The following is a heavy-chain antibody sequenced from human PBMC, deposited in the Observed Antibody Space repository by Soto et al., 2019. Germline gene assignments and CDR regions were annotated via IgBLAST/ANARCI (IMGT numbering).Heavy chain of an antibody. J-gene: IGHJ6*02. CDR3: AKAGYSGYDWGGYYYYYGMDV. CDR1: GFTFSSYG. Sequence: GGSLRLSCAASGFTFSSYGMHWVRQAPGKGLEWVAVISYDGSNKYYADSVKGRFTISRDNSKNTLYLQMNSLRAEDTAVYYCAKAGYSGYDWGGYYYYYGMDVWGQGTTVTVSS. D-gene: IGHD5-12*01. V-gene: IGHV3-30*18. CDR2: ISYDGSNK.